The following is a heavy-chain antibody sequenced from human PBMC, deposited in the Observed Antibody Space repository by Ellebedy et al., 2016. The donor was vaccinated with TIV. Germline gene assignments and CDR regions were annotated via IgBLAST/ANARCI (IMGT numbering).Heavy chain of an antibody. Sequence: GESLKISCTASGFTFSDYSMSCVRQAPGKGLEWVSSISSRGTLRVYGDSVKGRFTISRDSAKNSLYLQMNSLRGEDTAVYFCAGDSPADYDDDYYSFFDIWGQGTLVTVSS. CDR1: GFTFSDYS. D-gene: IGHD3-22*01. V-gene: IGHV3-21*01. J-gene: IGHJ4*02. CDR2: ISSRGTLR. CDR3: AGDSPADYDDDYYSFFDI.